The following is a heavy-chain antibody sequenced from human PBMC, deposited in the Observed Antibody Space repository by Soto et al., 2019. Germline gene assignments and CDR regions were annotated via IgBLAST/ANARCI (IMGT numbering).Heavy chain of an antibody. CDR1: GGTFSSYA. J-gene: IGHJ4*02. CDR3: ARSITIFGVVTPPCVY. D-gene: IGHD3-3*01. Sequence: QVQLVQSGAEVKKPGSSVKVSCKASGGTFSSYAISWVRQAPGQGLEWMGGIIPIFGTANYAQKFQGRVTNTADKSTSTAYMELSSLRSEDTAVYYCARSITIFGVVTPPCVYWGQGTLVTVSS. CDR2: IIPIFGTA. V-gene: IGHV1-69*06.